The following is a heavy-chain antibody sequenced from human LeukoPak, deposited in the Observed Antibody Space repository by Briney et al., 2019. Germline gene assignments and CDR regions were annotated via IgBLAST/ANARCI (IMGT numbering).Heavy chain of an antibody. D-gene: IGHD6-19*01. CDR2: VNPSGGST. J-gene: IGHJ3*02. Sequence: EASVKVSCKASGYTFTSYYMHWVRLAPGQGLEWMGIVNPSGGSTSYAQKFQGRVTMTRDTPTSTVYMELSSLRSEDTAVYYCARDGKYSSGWITAFDIWGQGTMVTVSS. CDR1: GYTFTSYY. CDR3: ARDGKYSSGWITAFDI. V-gene: IGHV1-46*01.